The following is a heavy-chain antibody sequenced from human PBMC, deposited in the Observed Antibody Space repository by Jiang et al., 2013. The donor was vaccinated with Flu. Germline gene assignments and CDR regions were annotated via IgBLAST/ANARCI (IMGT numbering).Heavy chain of an antibody. V-gene: IGHV3-48*03. Sequence: VQLVESGGGLVQPGGSLRLSCAASGFTFSSYEMNWVRQAPGKGLEWVSYISSSGSTIYYADSVKGRFTISRDNAKNSLYLQMNSLRAEDTAVYYCARDLSIGDYYDSSSFDYWGQGTLVTVSS. D-gene: IGHD3-22*01. CDR2: ISSSGSTI. CDR1: GFTFSSYE. CDR3: ARDLSIGDYYDSSSFDY. J-gene: IGHJ4*02.